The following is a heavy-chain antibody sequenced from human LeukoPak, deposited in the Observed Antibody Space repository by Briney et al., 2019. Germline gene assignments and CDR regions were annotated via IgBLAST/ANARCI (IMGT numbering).Heavy chain of an antibody. D-gene: IGHD3-10*01. V-gene: IGHV5-51*01. CDR3: ARLRSYYYGSGRNIGIFDY. Sequence: GESLKISCKGSGYSFTSYWIGWVRQMPGKGLEWMGIIYPGDSDTRYSPSFQGQVTISADKSISTAYLQWSSLKASDTAMYYCARLRSYYYGSGRNIGIFDYWGQGTLVTVSS. CDR2: IYPGDSDT. CDR1: GYSFTSYW. J-gene: IGHJ4*02.